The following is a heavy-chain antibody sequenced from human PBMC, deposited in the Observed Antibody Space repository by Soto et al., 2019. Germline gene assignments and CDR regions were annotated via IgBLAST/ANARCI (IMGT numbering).Heavy chain of an antibody. CDR1: GGAFSDYA. V-gene: IGHV1-69*12. Sequence: QVQLVQSGAEVKKPGSSVKVSCKASGGAFSDYAFSWVRQAPGQGLEWLGGIMPIFRAPDYAQKFQGRVTITADEFTRTAYMEMSSLRSEDTAVYYCASWLKGPDIGNYYYGMDVWGQGTTVTAS. CDR3: ASWLKGPDIGNYYYGMDV. J-gene: IGHJ6*02. CDR2: IMPIFRAP. D-gene: IGHD2-15*01.